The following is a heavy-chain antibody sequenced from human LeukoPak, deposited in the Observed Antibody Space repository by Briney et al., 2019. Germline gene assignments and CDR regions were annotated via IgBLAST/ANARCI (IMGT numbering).Heavy chain of an antibody. CDR3: ARENPLPVVVIINPGDAFDF. Sequence: GGSLRLSCAASGFTFSSYSMNWVRQAPGKGLEWVSSISSSSSYIHYADSVKGRFTISRDNAKNSLYLQMNSLRAEDTAVYYCARENPLPVVVIINPGDAFDFWGQGTMVTVSS. CDR2: ISSSSSYI. J-gene: IGHJ3*01. CDR1: GFTFSSYS. V-gene: IGHV3-21*01. D-gene: IGHD3-22*01.